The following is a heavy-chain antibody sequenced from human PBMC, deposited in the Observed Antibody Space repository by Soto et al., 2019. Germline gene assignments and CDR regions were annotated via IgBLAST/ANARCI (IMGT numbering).Heavy chain of an antibody. V-gene: IGHV4-34*01. CDR3: ARSYGSSWYMTFDY. CDR2: INHSGST. Sequence: QVQLQQWGAGLLKPSETLSLTCAVYGESFSGYYWSWIRQPPGKGLGWIGEINHSGSTNYNPSLKSRVTISVDTSQNQFSLKLSSVTAADTAVYYCARSYGSSWYMTFDYWGQGTLVTVSS. D-gene: IGHD6-13*01. CDR1: GESFSGYY. J-gene: IGHJ4*02.